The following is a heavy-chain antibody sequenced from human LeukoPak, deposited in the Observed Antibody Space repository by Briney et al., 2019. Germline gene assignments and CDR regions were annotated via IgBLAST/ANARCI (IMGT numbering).Heavy chain of an antibody. J-gene: IGHJ4*02. CDR1: GFTFSSYA. Sequence: GGSLRLSCAASGFTFSSYAMSWVRQAPGKGLEWVSAISSSGGSTYYADSVKGRFTISRDNSKNTLYLQMNSLRAEDTAVYYCAKKEGSGSYRPFDYWGQGTLVTVSS. V-gene: IGHV3-23*01. D-gene: IGHD3-10*01. CDR3: AKKEGSGSYRPFDY. CDR2: ISSSGGST.